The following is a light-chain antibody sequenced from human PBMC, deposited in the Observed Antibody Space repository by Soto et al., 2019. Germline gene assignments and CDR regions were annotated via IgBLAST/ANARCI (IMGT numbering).Light chain of an antibody. J-gene: IGKJ4*01. Sequence: LMTQSPVALSVSPGTRASLSCRASQSVRSKLAWYQQKPGQAPRLLIYDASTRATDVPARFSCSGSGTEFTLTISSLPSEDAGVYYCQQYSIWPPEVTFGGGTKVSIK. CDR1: QSVRSK. CDR2: DAS. CDR3: QQYSIWPPEVT. V-gene: IGKV3-15*01.